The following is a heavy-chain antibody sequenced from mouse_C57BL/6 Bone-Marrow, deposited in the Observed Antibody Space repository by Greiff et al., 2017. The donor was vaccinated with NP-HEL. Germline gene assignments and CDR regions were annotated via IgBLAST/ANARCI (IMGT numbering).Heavy chain of an antibody. Sequence: DVKLVESGGGLVQPGGSLSLSCAASGFTFTDYYMSWVRQPPGKALEWMGFIRNKANGYTTEYSASVKGRFTISSDNSQSILYLQMNALRAADSATYYCARYPPKVVDYWYFDVWGTGTTVTVSS. CDR3: ARYPPKVVDYWYFDV. D-gene: IGHD1-1*01. CDR2: IRNKANGYTT. V-gene: IGHV7-3*01. CDR1: GFTFTDYY. J-gene: IGHJ1*03.